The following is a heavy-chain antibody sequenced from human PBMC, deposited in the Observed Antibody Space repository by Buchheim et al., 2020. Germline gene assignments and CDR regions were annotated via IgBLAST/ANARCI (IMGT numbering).Heavy chain of an antibody. Sequence: QVQLVESGGGVVQPGRSLRLSCAASGFTFSTYGVRWVRQAPGKGLEWVAIIWYDGSNKYYADSVEGRFTISRDNSKNTVYLQMNSLRVEDTAVYYCARGPQQGSGYDVPFEYWGRGTL. D-gene: IGHD5-12*01. CDR3: ARGPQQGSGYDVPFEY. CDR2: IWYDGSNK. CDR1: GFTFSTYG. J-gene: IGHJ4*02. V-gene: IGHV3-33*01.